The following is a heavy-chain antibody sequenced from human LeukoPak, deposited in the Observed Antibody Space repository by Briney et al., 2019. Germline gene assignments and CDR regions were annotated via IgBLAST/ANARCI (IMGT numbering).Heavy chain of an antibody. CDR3: ARALGAVAGPEDAFDI. D-gene: IGHD6-19*01. CDR1: GYTFTRYN. V-gene: IGHV1-8*03. Sequence: GASVKVSCKASGYTFTRYNINWVRQATGQWLEYMGWMNPNSANTGYAQKFQGRVTITRNTSISTAYMELSSLTSEDTAVYFCARALGAVAGPEDAFDIWGQGTMVTVSS. CDR2: MNPNSANT. J-gene: IGHJ3*02.